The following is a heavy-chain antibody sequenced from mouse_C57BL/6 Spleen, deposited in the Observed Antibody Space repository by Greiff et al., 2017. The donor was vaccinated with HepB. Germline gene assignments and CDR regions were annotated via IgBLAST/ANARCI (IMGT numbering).Heavy chain of an antibody. J-gene: IGHJ4*01. CDR3: ARGYSYAMDY. V-gene: IGHV5-17*01. CDR1: GFTFSDYG. D-gene: IGHD2-3*01. CDR2: ISSGSSTI. Sequence: EVKLMESGGGLVKPGGSLKLSCAASGFTFSDYGMHWVRQAPEKGLEWVAYISSGSSTIYYADTVKGRFTISRDNAKNTLFLQMTSLRSEDTAMYYCARGYSYAMDYWGQGTSVTVSS.